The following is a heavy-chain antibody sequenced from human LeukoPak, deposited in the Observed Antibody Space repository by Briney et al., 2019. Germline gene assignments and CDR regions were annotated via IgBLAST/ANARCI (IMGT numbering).Heavy chain of an antibody. V-gene: IGHV1-46*01. J-gene: IGHJ6*03. CDR3: AREPTIPTYMDV. CDR1: GYTFTSYY. Sequence: GASVKVSCNASGYTFTSYYMHWVRQAPGQGLEWMGIINPSGGSTSYAQKFQGRVTMTRDMSTSTVYMELSRLRSDDTAVYYCAREPTIPTYMDVWGKGTTVTISS. CDR2: INPSGGST. D-gene: IGHD3-9*01.